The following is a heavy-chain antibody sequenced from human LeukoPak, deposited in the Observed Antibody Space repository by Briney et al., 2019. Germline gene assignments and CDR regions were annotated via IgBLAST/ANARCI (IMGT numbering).Heavy chain of an antibody. Sequence: ASVKVSCKASGYTFTGYYMHWVRQAPGQGVEWMGWINPNSGGTNYAQKFQGRVTMTRDTSISTAYMELSRLRSDDTAVYYCARVTPKTIGYYFDYWGQGTLVTVSS. CDR2: INPNSGGT. CDR1: GYTFTGYY. D-gene: IGHD2-21*02. J-gene: IGHJ4*02. CDR3: ARVTPKTIGYYFDY. V-gene: IGHV1-2*02.